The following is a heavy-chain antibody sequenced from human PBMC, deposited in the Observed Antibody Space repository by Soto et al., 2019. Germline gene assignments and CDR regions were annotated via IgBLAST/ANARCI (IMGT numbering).Heavy chain of an antibody. V-gene: IGHV3-23*01. D-gene: IGHD2-21*02. Sequence: PGGSLRLSCAASGFTFSSYAMSWVRQAPGKGLEWVSAISGSGGSTYYADSVKGRFTISRDNSKNTLYLQMNSLRAEDTAVYYCATLTPNPIVVVTAILYWGQGTLVTVSS. CDR1: GFTFSSYA. J-gene: IGHJ4*02. CDR3: ATLTPNPIVVVTAILY. CDR2: ISGSGGST.